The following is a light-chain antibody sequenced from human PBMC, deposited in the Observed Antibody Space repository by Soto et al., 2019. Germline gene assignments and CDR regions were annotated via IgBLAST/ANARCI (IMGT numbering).Light chain of an antibody. CDR2: DAS. Sequence: DFQMTQSPSTLSASVGDKVTMTCRASQSIGSWLAWYQQKPGKAPKVLIYDASSLESGVPSRFSGSGSGTEFTLTISSLQPDDFATYYCQKYNSCFGQGTRLEIK. CDR1: QSIGSW. CDR3: QKYNSC. J-gene: IGKJ5*01. V-gene: IGKV1-5*01.